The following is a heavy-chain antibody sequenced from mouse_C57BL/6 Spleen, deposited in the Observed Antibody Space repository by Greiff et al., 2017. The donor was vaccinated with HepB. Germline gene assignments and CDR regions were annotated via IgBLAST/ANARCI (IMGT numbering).Heavy chain of an antibody. CDR2: ISSGGDYI. D-gene: IGHD2-5*01. J-gene: IGHJ4*01. CDR1: GFTFSSYA. V-gene: IGHV5-9-1*02. CDR3: TRGGDPYYSTSMDY. Sequence: EVKLVESGEGLVKPGGSLKLSCAASGFTFSSYAMSWVRQTPEKRLEWVAYISSGGDYIYYADTVKGRFTISRDNARNTLYLQMSSLKSEDTAMYYCTRGGDPYYSTSMDYWGQGTSVTVSS.